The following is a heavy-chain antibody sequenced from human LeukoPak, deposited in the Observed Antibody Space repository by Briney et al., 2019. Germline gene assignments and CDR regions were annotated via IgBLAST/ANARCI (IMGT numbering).Heavy chain of an antibody. D-gene: IGHD6-6*01. CDR1: GFTVSSNY. Sequence: PGGSLRLSCAASGFTVSSNYMSCVRHGPGGGLGWVSVIYSGGRTYYADSGKGRFTNSRDNSKNTLYLQMNSLRAEDTAVYYCAGYYSSSFTPSYYYYGMDVWGQGTTVTVSS. V-gene: IGHV3-66*01. J-gene: IGHJ6*02. CDR3: AGYYSSSFTPSYYYYGMDV. CDR2: IYSGGRT.